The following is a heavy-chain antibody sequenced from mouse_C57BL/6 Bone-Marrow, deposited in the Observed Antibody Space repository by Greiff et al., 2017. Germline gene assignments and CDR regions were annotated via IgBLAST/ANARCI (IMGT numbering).Heavy chain of an antibody. CDR2: IYPGSGNT. CDR3: ARLGITDLYWYFDV. D-gene: IGHD2-4*01. J-gene: IGHJ1*03. CDR1: GYTFTDYY. Sequence: VQLQQSGAELVRPGASVKLSCKASGYTFTDYYINWVKQRPGQGLEWIARIYPGSGNTYYNEKFKGKDTLTAEKSSSTAYMQLSSLTSEDSAVYFCARLGITDLYWYFDVWGTGTTVTVSS. V-gene: IGHV1-76*01.